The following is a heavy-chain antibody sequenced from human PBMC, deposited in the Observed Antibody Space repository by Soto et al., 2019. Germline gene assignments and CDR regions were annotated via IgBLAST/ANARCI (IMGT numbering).Heavy chain of an antibody. V-gene: IGHV1-69*02. Sequence: ASVKVSCKASGGTFSSYTISWVRQAPGQGLEWMGRIIPILGIANYAQKFQGRVTITADKSTSTAYMELSSLRSEDTAVYYCAAPEVLYSYGFGCGYYYYYMDVWGKGTTVTVSS. CDR1: GGTFSSYT. CDR2: IIPILGIA. J-gene: IGHJ6*03. CDR3: AAPEVLYSYGFGCGYYYYYMDV. D-gene: IGHD5-18*01.